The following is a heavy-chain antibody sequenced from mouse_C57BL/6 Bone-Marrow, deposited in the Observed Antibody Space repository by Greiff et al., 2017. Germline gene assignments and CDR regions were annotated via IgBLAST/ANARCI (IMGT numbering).Heavy chain of an antibody. V-gene: IGHV1-5*01. D-gene: IGHD1-1*01. J-gene: IGHJ2*01. CDR1: GYTFTSYW. Sequence: EVQLQQSGTVLARPGASVKMSCKTSGYTFTSYWMHWVKQRPGQGLEWIGAIYPGNSDTSYNQKFKGKAKLTAVTSASTAYMELSRLTNEDSAVYYCTRRGYYYGSSSFDYWGQGTTLTVSS. CDR3: TRRGYYYGSSSFDY. CDR2: IYPGNSDT.